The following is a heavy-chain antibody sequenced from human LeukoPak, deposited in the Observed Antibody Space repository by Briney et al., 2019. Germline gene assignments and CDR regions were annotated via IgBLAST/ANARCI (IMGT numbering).Heavy chain of an antibody. V-gene: IGHV4-39*01. J-gene: IGHJ5*02. Sequence: SETLSLTCTVSGGSLSSSSYYWGWIRQPPGKGLEWIGSIYHSGSTYHNPSLKSRVTISVDTSKNQFSLKLSSVTAADTAVYYCARGRSWIQLWFTRGWFDPWGQGTLVTVPS. CDR2: IYHSGST. CDR1: GGSLSSSSYY. CDR3: ARGRSWIQLWFTRGWFDP. D-gene: IGHD5-18*01.